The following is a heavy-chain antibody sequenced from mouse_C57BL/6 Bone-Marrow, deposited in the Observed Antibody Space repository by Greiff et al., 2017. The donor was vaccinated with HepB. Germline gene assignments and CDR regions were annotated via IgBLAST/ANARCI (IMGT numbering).Heavy chain of an antibody. CDR3: ASYSNYYYAMDY. CDR1: GYAFSSSW. J-gene: IGHJ4*01. V-gene: IGHV1-82*01. Sequence: QVQLKQSGPELVKPGASVKISCKASGYAFSSSWMNWVKQRPGKGLEWIGRIYPGDGDTNYNGKFKGKATLTADKSSSTAYIQLSSLTSEDSAVYFCASYSNYYYAMDYWGQGTSVTVSS. CDR2: IYPGDGDT. D-gene: IGHD2-5*01.